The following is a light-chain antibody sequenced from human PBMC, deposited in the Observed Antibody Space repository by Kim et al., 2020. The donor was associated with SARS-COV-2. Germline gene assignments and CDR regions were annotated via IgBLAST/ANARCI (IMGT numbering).Light chain of an antibody. Sequence: SLCPGQPARITCSGANLGDKSSCSYPHKPRQSPLLVFSQDRTRPPGIPERFSGSNSGNTATLTISGTQAMDEADYYCQAWDITPVVFAGGPQLTVL. CDR2: QDR. V-gene: IGLV3-1*01. CDR3: QAWDITPVV. CDR1: NLGDKS. J-gene: IGLJ2*01.